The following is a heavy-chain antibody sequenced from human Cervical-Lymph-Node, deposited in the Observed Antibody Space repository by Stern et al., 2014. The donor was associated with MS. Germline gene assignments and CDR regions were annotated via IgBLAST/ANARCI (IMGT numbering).Heavy chain of an antibody. CDR2: IFYTGTT. V-gene: IGHV4-59*01. CDR3: ASSSGSFYPHDN. D-gene: IGHD3-10*01. CDR1: GGSIRSYY. J-gene: IGHJ4*02. Sequence: QVQLQESGPGLVKPSETLSLTCTVSGGSIRSYYWSWIRQPPGKGLEWIGYIFYTGTTNYNPSLKSRVTISVDTSKNQFSMRLSSVTAADTAVYYFASSSGSFYPHDNWGQGTLVTVSS.